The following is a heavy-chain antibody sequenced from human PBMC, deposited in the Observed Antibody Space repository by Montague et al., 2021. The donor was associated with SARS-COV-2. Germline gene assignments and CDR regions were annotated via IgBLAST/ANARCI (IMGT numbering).Heavy chain of an antibody. J-gene: IGHJ6*02. Sequence: PALVKPTQTLTLTCTFSGFSLSTSGMCVSWIRQPPGKALEWLALIYWDDDKRYSPSLKSRLTITKDTSKNQVVLTMTNMDPVDTATYYCAHSRITMVRGVINYYGMDVWGQGTTVTVSS. CDR3: AHSRITMVRGVINYYGMDV. V-gene: IGHV2-5*08. D-gene: IGHD3-10*01. CDR2: IYWDDDK. CDR1: GFSLSTSGMC.